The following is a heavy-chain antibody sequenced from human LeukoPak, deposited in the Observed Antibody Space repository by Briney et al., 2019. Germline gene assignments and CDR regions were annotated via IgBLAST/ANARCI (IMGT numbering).Heavy chain of an antibody. J-gene: IGHJ5*02. Sequence: ASVKVSCKASGYTFTGYYMHWVRQAPGQGLEWMGWINPNSGSRNYAQKFQGRVTMTRDTSISTAYMELSRLRSDDTAVYYCARVGGGLDVVGYCSGGSCYSGYNWFDPWGQGTLVTVSS. D-gene: IGHD2-15*01. V-gene: IGHV1-2*02. CDR3: ARVGGGLDVVGYCSGGSCYSGYNWFDP. CDR2: INPNSGSR. CDR1: GYTFTGYY.